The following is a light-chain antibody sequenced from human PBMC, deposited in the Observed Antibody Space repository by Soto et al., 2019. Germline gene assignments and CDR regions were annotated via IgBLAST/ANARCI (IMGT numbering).Light chain of an antibody. J-gene: IGLJ3*02. Sequence: QSALTQPRSVSGSPGQSVTISCTGTSSDVGGYNYVSWYQQHPGKAPKLMIYDVSKRPSGVPDRFSCSKSGNTASLTISGLQAEDEADYYCCSYAGSPWVFGGGTKVTVL. CDR3: CSYAGSPWV. V-gene: IGLV2-11*01. CDR2: DVS. CDR1: SSDVGGYNY.